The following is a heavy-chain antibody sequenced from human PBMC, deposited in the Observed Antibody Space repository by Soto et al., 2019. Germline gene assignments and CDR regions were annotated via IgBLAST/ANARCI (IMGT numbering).Heavy chain of an antibody. D-gene: IGHD2-21*02. CDR3: ARQRTSVVTQAYFGV. CDR2: ISYSGST. Sequence: NPSETLSLTCTVTGDSISSRSYYWGWIRQPPGKGLEWIGSISYSGSTYNNPSLRSRVSMSIDTSKDQFSLKLKSVTAADTALYFCARQRTSVVTQAYFGVWGPGSLVTVSS. CDR1: GDSISSRSYY. V-gene: IGHV4-39*01. J-gene: IGHJ4*02.